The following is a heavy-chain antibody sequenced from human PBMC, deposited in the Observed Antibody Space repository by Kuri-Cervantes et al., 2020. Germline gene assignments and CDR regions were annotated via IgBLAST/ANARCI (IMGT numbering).Heavy chain of an antibody. J-gene: IGHJ6*03. V-gene: IGHV1-69*06. D-gene: IGHD2-21*02. CDR3: ASSNVVATAINYYYYYMDV. CDR2: IIPIFGTA. Sequence: SVKVSCKASGGTFSSYAISWVRQAPGQGLEWMGGIIPIFGTANYAQKFQGRVTITADKSTSTAYMELSSLRSEDTAVYYCASSNVVATAINYYYYYMDVWGKGTTVTVSS. CDR1: GGTFSSYA.